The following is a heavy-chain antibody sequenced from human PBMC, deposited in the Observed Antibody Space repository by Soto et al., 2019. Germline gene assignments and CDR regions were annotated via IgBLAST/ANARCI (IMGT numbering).Heavy chain of an antibody. J-gene: IGHJ6*02. CDR1: RFTFSSYS. V-gene: IGHV3-48*02. D-gene: IGHD6-6*01. CDR3: ARPEYSSSSYGMDV. Sequence: GGSLRLSCAASRFTFSSYSMNWVRQAPGKGLEWVSYISSSSSTIYYADSVKGRFTISRDNAKNSLYLQMNSLRDGDTAVYYCARPEYSSSSYGMDVWGQGTTVTVSS. CDR2: ISSSSSTI.